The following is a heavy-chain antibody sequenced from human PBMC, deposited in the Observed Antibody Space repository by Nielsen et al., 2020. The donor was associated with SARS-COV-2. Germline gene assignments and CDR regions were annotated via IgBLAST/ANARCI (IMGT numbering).Heavy chain of an antibody. CDR2: INSDGSST. V-gene: IGHV3-74*01. Sequence: GESLKISCAASGFTFSSYWMHWVRQAPGKGLVWVSRINSDGSSTSYADSVKGRFTISRDNAKNSLYLQMNSLRAEDTALYYCAKGGTEFDYWGQGTLVTVSS. CDR3: AKGGTEFDY. J-gene: IGHJ4*02. CDR1: GFTFSSYW. D-gene: IGHD3-16*01.